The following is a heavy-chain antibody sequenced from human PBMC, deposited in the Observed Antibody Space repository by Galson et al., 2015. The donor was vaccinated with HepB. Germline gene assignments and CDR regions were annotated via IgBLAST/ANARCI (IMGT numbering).Heavy chain of an antibody. V-gene: IGHV3-23*01. CDR3: AVGFGDSYYYYGMDV. J-gene: IGHJ6*02. Sequence: SLRLSCAASGFTFSSYAMSWVRQAPGKGLEWVSAISGSGGSTYYADSVKGRFTISRDNSKNTLYLQMNSLRSEDTAVYYCAVGFGDSYYYYGMDVWGQGTTVTVSS. CDR1: GFTFSSYA. D-gene: IGHD3-10*01. CDR2: ISGSGGST.